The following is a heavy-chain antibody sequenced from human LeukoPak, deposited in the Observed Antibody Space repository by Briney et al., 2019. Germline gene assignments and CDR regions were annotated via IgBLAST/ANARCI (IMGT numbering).Heavy chain of an antibody. CDR1: GGSISNYY. D-gene: IGHD6-19*01. CDR2: IYYSGST. CDR3: ARLSAGIRPNFDY. V-gene: IGHV4-59*08. Sequence: SETLSLTCTVSGGSISNYYWSWIRQPPGKGLEWIGYIYYSGSTDYNPSLQSRVTISVDTSKNQFSLKLTSVTAADTAVYYCARLSAGIRPNFDYWGQGTLVTVSS. J-gene: IGHJ4*02.